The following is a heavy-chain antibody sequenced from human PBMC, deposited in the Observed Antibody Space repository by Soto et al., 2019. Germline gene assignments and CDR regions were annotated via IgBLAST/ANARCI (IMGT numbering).Heavy chain of an antibody. V-gene: IGHV1-69*01. Sequence: QVQLVQSGAEMKKPGSSLKVSCKPSGGTFSTFAISWMRQAPGEGLEWMGGINPVFRLPNTAQKFQGRFTFTANESTSTVYMELSGLTSGDTAVYYCARSFREDAFELWGQGTMVTVSS. J-gene: IGHJ3*01. CDR3: ARSFREDAFEL. CDR2: INPVFRLP. CDR1: GGTFSTFA. D-gene: IGHD1-26*01.